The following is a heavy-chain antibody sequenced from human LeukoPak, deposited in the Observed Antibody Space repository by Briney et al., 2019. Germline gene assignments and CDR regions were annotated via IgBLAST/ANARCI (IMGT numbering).Heavy chain of an antibody. D-gene: IGHD1-1*01. CDR2: IIPIFGTA. V-gene: IGHV1-69*13. J-gene: IGHJ4*02. Sequence: GASVKVSCKASGGTFSSYAISWVRQAPGQGLEWMGGIIPIFGTANYAQKFQGRVTITADESTSTAYMELSSLRSEDTAVYYCARSFNFMGYFDYWGQGTLVTVSS. CDR1: GGTFSSYA. CDR3: ARSFNFMGYFDY.